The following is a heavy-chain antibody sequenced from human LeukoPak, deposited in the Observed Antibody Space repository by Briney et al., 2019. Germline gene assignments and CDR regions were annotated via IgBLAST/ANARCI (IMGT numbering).Heavy chain of an antibody. CDR1: GFTFSSYW. D-gene: IGHD4-23*01. V-gene: IGHV3-74*01. CDR2: INTYGSST. J-gene: IGHJ1*01. Sequence: GGSLRLSCAASGFTFSSYWMHWVCHAPGKGLVWVSGINTYGSSTNYADSVKGRFTISRDNAKNTLYLQMNSLRVEDMAVYYCYGGNAEQWGQGTLVTVSS. CDR3: YGGNAEQ.